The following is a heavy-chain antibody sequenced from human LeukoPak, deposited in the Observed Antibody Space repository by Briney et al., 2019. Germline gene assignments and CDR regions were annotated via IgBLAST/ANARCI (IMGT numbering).Heavy chain of an antibody. CDR3: ARALSPSTRKSDY. Sequence: PSETLSLTCAVYGGSFSGYYWSWIRQPPGKGLEWIGEINHSGSTNYNPSLKSRVTISVDTSKNQFSLKLSSVTAADTAVYYCARALSPSTRKSDYWGQGTLVTVSS. D-gene: IGHD1/OR15-1a*01. J-gene: IGHJ4*02. CDR1: GGSFSGYY. CDR2: INHSGST. V-gene: IGHV4-34*01.